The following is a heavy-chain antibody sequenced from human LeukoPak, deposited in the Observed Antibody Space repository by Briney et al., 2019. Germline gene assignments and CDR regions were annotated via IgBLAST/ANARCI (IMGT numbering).Heavy chain of an antibody. CDR3: ARGRGYSGSDLDY. V-gene: IGHV4-31*03. CDR1: GGSISNANYY. Sequence: PSETLSLTCTVSGGSISNANYYWSWIRQHPGKGLEWIGYIYYSGSTYYDPSLKSRVTISLDTSKNQFSLKLSSVTAADTAVYYCARGRGYSGSDLDYWGQGTLVTVSS. J-gene: IGHJ4*02. CDR2: IYYSGST. D-gene: IGHD5-12*01.